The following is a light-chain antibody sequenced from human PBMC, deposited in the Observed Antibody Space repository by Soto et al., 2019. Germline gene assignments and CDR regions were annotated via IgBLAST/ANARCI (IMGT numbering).Light chain of an antibody. CDR2: GAS. J-gene: IGKJ1*01. Sequence: EIVLTQSPGTLSLSPGERATLSCRASQSVSSSYLAWYQQKPGQAHRLLIYGASSRATGIPDRFSGSGSETDFTLTISRLEPEDVAVYYCQQYGSSPRTFGQGTKVEIK. CDR3: QQYGSSPRT. CDR1: QSVSSSY. V-gene: IGKV3-20*01.